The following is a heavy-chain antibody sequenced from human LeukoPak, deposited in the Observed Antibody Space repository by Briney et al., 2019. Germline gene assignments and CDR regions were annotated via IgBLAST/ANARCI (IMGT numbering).Heavy chain of an antibody. CDR1: GFTLSSYG. CDR3: ACAVY. CDR2: ISSSTSTI. V-gene: IGHV3-48*04. Sequence: GGSLRLSCAASGFTLSSYGMNWVRQAPGKGLEWVSFISSSTSTIHYADSVKGRFTISRDNAKNSLYLQMNSLRAEDTAVYYCACAVYWGQGTLVAVSS. J-gene: IGHJ4*02.